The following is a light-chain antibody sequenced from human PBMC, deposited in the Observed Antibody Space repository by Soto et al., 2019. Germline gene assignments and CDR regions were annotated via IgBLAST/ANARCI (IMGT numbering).Light chain of an antibody. CDR1: QSVSSSY. J-gene: IGKJ2*01. V-gene: IGKV3-20*01. CDR2: GAS. CDR3: LQYGSSPLYT. Sequence: EIVLTQSPGTLSLSPGERATLSCRASQSVSSSYLAWYQQKPGQAPRLLIYGASSRATGIPDRFSGSGSGTHFTLTIRRLDPDDSAVYYCLQYGSSPLYTFGQGTKLEIK.